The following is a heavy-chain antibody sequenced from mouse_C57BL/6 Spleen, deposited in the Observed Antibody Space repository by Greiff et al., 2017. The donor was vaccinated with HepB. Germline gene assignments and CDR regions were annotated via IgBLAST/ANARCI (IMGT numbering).Heavy chain of an antibody. D-gene: IGHD3-3*01. CDR1: GYTFTSYG. CDR3: ARGDSLYYAMDY. Sequence: QVHVKQSGAELARPGASVKLSCKASGYTFTSYGISWVKQRTGQGLEWIGEIYPRSGNTYYNEKFKGKATLTADKSSSTAYMELRSLTSEDSAVYFCARGDSLYYAMDYWGQGTSVTVSS. J-gene: IGHJ4*01. CDR2: IYPRSGNT. V-gene: IGHV1-81*01.